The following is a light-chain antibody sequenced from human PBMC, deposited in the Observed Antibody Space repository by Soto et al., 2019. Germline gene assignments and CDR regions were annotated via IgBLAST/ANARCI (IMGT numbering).Light chain of an antibody. CDR1: QDIDIS. V-gene: IGKV1-5*01. CDR2: ADS. Sequence: DIPLTQSPSTLSASVGDRVTITCRASQDIDISLAWFQQRPGQAPKLLIFADSGLASGVPSTFSGSGSGTEFTLPIGSVQPDDFATYFCQHYDTFSWTFGQGTKVEMK. J-gene: IGKJ1*01. CDR3: QHYDTFSWT.